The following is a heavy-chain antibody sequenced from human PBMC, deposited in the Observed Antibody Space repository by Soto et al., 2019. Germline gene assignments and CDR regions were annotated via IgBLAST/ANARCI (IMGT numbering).Heavy chain of an antibody. D-gene: IGHD2-21*01. V-gene: IGHV4-59*12. J-gene: IGHJ4*02. CDR2: IYYSGST. CDR3: ATVIALGY. Sequence: SETLSLTCTVSGGSISSYYWSWIRQPPGKGLEWIGCIYYSGSTYYNPSLKSRVTISVDTSKNQFSLKLSSVTAADTAVYYCATVIALGYWGQGTLVTVSS. CDR1: GGSISSYY.